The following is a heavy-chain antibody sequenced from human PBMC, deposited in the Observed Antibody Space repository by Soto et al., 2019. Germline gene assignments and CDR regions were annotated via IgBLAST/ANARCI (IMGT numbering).Heavy chain of an antibody. CDR3: ARALGGYDPNWFDP. V-gene: IGHV1-2*04. Sequence: ASVKVSCKASGYTFTGYYMHWVRQAPGQGLEWMGWINPNSGGTNYAQKFQGWVTMTRDTSISTAYMELSRLRSDDTAVYYCARALGGYDPNWFDPWGQGTLVTVSS. CDR1: GYTFTGYY. D-gene: IGHD5-12*01. J-gene: IGHJ5*02. CDR2: INPNSGGT.